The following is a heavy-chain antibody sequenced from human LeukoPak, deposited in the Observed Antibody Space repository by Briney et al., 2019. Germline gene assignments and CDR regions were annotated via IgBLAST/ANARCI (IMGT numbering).Heavy chain of an antibody. D-gene: IGHD2-15*01. CDR1: GYTFTNFG. J-gene: IGHJ6*03. CDR3: ARVWKNGHCSDASCHTENYYYYMDV. Sequence: ASVKVSCKASGYTFTNFGISWVRQAPGQGLEWMGWISPWNGNTNYAQKVQGRVTMTIDTSTSTAYMEVRSLRSDDTAVFYCARVWKNGHCSDASCHTENYYYYMDVWGKGTTVTVSS. V-gene: IGHV1-18*01. CDR2: ISPWNGNT.